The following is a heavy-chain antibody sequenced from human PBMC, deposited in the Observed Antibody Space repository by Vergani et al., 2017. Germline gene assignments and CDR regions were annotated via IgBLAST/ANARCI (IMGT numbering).Heavy chain of an antibody. Sequence: QVQLVQSGAEVKKPGSSVKVSCKASGGTFSSYAISWVRQAPGQGLEWMGRIIPILGIANYAQKFQGRVTITADKSTSTAYMELSSLRSEDTGVYYCAREDSSGWYCKYGRYYGMDVWGRGP. CDR3: AREDSSGWYCKYGRYYGMDV. V-gene: IGHV1-69*04. J-gene: IGHJ6*02. CDR2: IIPILGIA. CDR1: GGTFSSYA. D-gene: IGHD6-13*01.